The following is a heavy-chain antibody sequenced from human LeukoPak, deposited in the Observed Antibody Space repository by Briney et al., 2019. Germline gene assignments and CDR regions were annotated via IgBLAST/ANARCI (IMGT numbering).Heavy chain of an antibody. V-gene: IGHV3-23*01. CDR3: AKWRLGAGTRLPVDY. J-gene: IGHJ4*02. Sequence: GGSLRLSCAASGFTFTSFAMSWVRQAPGKGLEWVSAISGRGGSTYYADSVKGRFTISRDNSKNTLYLQMNSLRAEDTAVYYCAKWRLGAGTRLPVDYWGQGTLVAVSS. CDR2: ISGRGGST. D-gene: IGHD1-1*01. CDR1: GFTFTSFA.